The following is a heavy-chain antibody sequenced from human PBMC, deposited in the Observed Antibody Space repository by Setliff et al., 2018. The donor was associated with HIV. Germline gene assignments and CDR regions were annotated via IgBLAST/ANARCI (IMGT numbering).Heavy chain of an antibody. CDR3: VRAPPNSEY. J-gene: IGHJ4*02. CDR1: GFTFSDYY. CDR2: ISSRGSTI. Sequence: GGSLRLSCAASGFTFSDYYMSWIRQAPGKGLEFISYISSRGSTIYYADSVKGRFSISRDNAKNTLYLQMNSLTAEDSAAYFCVRAPPNSEYWGRGTLVTVSS. V-gene: IGHV3-11*04.